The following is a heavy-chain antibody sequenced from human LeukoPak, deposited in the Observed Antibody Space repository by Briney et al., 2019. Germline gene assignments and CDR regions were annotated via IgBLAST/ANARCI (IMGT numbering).Heavy chain of an antibody. D-gene: IGHD3-22*01. CDR1: GFTFSGYG. J-gene: IGHJ4*02. Sequence: AGSLTLSCAASGFTFSGYGMYWVRQAPGKGLEWVAAIWCDGSYKNYADSVKGRFTISRDNSKKTLYLQLSSLRVEDTAVYSCARNYHDSSGYQESAFAYWGQGTLVTVSS. CDR2: IWCDGSYK. CDR3: ARNYHDSSGYQESAFAY. V-gene: IGHV3-33*07.